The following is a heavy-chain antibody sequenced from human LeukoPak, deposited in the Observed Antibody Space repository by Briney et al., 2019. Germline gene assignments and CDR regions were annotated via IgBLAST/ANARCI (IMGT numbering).Heavy chain of an antibody. CDR1: GFTVSTNY. V-gene: IGHV3-53*01. Sequence: GGSLRLSCAASGFTVSTNYMSWVRQAPGKGLEWVSLVYSDGTTYHADSVKGRFTISRDNSKNTLYLQMNSLRAEDTAVYYCAKGPRGYSYGFWFDPWGQGTLVTVSS. CDR3: AKGPRGYSYGFWFDP. CDR2: VYSDGTT. J-gene: IGHJ5*02. D-gene: IGHD5-18*01.